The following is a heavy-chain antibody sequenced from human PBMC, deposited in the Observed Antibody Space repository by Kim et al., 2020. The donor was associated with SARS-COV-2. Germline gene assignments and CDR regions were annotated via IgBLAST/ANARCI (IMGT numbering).Heavy chain of an antibody. CDR2: ISYDGSNK. J-gene: IGHJ4*02. V-gene: IGHV3-30*04. CDR3: ARDFFKSSGCFDY. D-gene: IGHD6-19*01. Sequence: GGSLRLSCAASGFTFSSYAMHWVRQAPGKGLEWVAVISYDGSNKYYVDSVKGRFTISRDNSKNTLYLQMNSLRAEDTAVYYCARDFFKSSGCFDYWGQGTLVTVSS. CDR1: GFTFSSYA.